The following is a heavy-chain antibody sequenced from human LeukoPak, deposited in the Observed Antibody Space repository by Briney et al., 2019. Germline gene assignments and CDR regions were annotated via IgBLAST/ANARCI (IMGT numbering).Heavy chain of an antibody. CDR1: GFTFSSYS. V-gene: IGHV3-21*01. Sequence: PGGSLRLSCAASGFTFSSYSMNWVRQAPGKGLEWVSSFSSSSSYIYYADSVKGRFTISRDNAKNSLYLQMNSLRAEDTAVYYCARDLGYCTNGVCYAYHFDYWGQGTLVTVSS. CDR3: ARDLGYCTNGVCYAYHFDY. J-gene: IGHJ4*02. CDR2: FSSSSSYI. D-gene: IGHD2-8*01.